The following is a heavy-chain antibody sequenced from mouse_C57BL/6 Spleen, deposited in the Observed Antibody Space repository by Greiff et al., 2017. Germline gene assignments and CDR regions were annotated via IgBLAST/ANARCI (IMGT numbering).Heavy chain of an antibody. D-gene: IGHD1-1*01. CDR2: FHPYNDDT. CDR3: ARRDYGSSTYYFDY. V-gene: IGHV1-47*01. J-gene: IGHJ2*01. CDR1: GYTFTTYP. Sequence: VQLVESGAELVKPGASVKMSCKASGYTFTTYPIEWMKQNHGKSLEWIGNFHPYNDDTKYNEKFKGKATLTVEKSSSTVYLELSRLTSDDSAVYYCARRDYGSSTYYFDYWGQGTTLTVSS.